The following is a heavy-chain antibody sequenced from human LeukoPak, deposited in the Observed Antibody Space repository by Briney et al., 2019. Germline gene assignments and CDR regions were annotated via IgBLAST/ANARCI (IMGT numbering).Heavy chain of an antibody. V-gene: IGHV4-61*02. CDR1: GGSISSGSYY. D-gene: IGHD1-14*01. J-gene: IGHJ3*02. CDR2: IYTSGST. Sequence: PSQTLSLTCTVSGGSISSGSYYWSWIRQPAGKGLEWIGRIYTSGSTNYNPSLKSRVTISVDTSKNQFSLKLSSVTAADTAVYYCARGGFRSVRMRTHVNAFDIWGRGTMVTVSS. CDR3: ARGGFRSVRMRTHVNAFDI.